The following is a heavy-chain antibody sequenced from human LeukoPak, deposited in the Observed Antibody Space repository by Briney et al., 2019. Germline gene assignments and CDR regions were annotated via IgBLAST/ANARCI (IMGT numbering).Heavy chain of an antibody. V-gene: IGHV3-30*02. CDR1: GFTSSSYG. D-gene: IGHD3-3*01. CDR3: AKDWSTDWSNWFDS. Sequence: GGSLRLSCAASGFTSSSYGMHWVRQAPGKGLEWVAFTRPDGSNKHCGDSVQGRFTISRDNSRNTLYLQMNSLRVEDTAMYYCAKDWSTDWSNWFDSWGPGSLVTVSS. J-gene: IGHJ5*01. CDR2: TRPDGSNK.